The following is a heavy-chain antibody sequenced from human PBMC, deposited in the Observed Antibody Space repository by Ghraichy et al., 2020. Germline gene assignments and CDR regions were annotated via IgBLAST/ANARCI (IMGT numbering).Heavy chain of an antibody. CDR1: GFTFSSYS. D-gene: IGHD3-3*01. Sequence: GGSLRLSCAASGFTFSSYSMNWVRQAPGKGLEWVSYISSSSSTIYYADSVNGRFTISRDNAKNSLYLQMNSLRDEDTAVYFCARDGTNYDFWSGRPEYYYYSYGMDVWGQGTTVTVSS. J-gene: IGHJ6*02. V-gene: IGHV3-48*02. CDR2: ISSSSSTI. CDR3: ARDGTNYDFWSGRPEYYYYSYGMDV.